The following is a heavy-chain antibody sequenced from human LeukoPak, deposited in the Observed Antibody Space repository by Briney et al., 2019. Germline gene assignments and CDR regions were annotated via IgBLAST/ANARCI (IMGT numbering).Heavy chain of an antibody. J-gene: IGHJ4*02. CDR3: ARLYDGSAYHADHFDY. Sequence: GGSLRLSCAASGFTFITYSMNWVRQAPGKGLEWVSSISSSSSYIYYADSVKGRFTISRDNAKNSLYLQMNSLRAEDTAVYYCARLYDGSAYHADHFDYWGQGTLVIVSS. CDR1: GFTFITYS. D-gene: IGHD3-22*01. CDR2: ISSSSSYI. V-gene: IGHV3-21*01.